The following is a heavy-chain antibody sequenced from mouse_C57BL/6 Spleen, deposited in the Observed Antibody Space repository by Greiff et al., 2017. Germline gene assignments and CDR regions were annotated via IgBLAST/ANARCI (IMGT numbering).Heavy chain of an antibody. Sequence: QVQLQQSGPELVKPGASVKISCKASGYAFSSSWMNWVKQRPGKGLEWIGRIYPGDGDTNYNGKFKGKATLTADKSSSTAYMQLSSLTSEDSAVYFCARRYYGREDAMDYWDEGTSVTVSS. D-gene: IGHD1-1*01. CDR3: ARRYYGREDAMDY. CDR1: GYAFSSSW. CDR2: IYPGDGDT. V-gene: IGHV1-82*01. J-gene: IGHJ4*01.